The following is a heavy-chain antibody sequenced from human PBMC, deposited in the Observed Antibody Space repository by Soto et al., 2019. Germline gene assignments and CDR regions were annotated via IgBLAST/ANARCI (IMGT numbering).Heavy chain of an antibody. CDR2: INVDGSAT. Sequence: EVQLVESGGGLVQPGGSRRLSCAGSGLTFSSSWIHWVRQAPGKGLVWVSRINVDGSATHYADSVQGRFTISRDNAKNILYLQMTNLSAEETAVYYCARDRGSYNGLFDYWGQGTLVTVSS. CDR1: GLTFSSSW. J-gene: IGHJ4*02. D-gene: IGHD2-15*01. V-gene: IGHV3-74*01. CDR3: ARDRGSYNGLFDY.